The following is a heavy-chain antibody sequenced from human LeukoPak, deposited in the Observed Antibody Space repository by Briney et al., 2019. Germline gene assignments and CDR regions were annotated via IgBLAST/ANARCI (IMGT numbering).Heavy chain of an antibody. Sequence: GGSLRLSCVVSGSTFSSYSMNWVRQAPGKGLEWVSSSSSNSDTYYADSVKGRFTISRDNAKNSLYLQMNSLRAEDTAVYYCAELGITMIGGVWGKGTTVTISS. V-gene: IGHV3-21*01. CDR2: SSSNSDT. D-gene: IGHD3-10*02. J-gene: IGHJ6*04. CDR1: GSTFSSYS. CDR3: AELGITMIGGV.